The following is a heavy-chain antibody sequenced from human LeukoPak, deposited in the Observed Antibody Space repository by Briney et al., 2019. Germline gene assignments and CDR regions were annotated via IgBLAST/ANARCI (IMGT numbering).Heavy chain of an antibody. CDR3: ARGGSSGYPFDY. CDR1: GGSISSGSYY. J-gene: IGHJ4*02. V-gene: IGHV4-61*02. Sequence: PSQTLSLTCTVSGGSISSGSYYWSWIRQPAGKGLEWIGRIYTSGSTNYNPSLKSRVTISVDTSKNQFSLKLSSVTAADTAVYYCARGGSSGYPFDYWGQGTLVTVSS. CDR2: IYTSGST. D-gene: IGHD3-22*01.